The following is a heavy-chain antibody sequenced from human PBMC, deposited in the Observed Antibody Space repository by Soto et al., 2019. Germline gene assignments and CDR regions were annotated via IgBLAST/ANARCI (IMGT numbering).Heavy chain of an antibody. D-gene: IGHD3-22*01. Sequence: GGSLRLSCAASGFTFSSYSMNWVRQAPGKGLEWVSSISSSSSYIYYADSVKGRFTISRDNAKNSLYLQMNSLRAEDTAVYYCARGGGYYYDSSGYYPDGMDVWGQGALVTVSS. CDR2: ISSSSSYI. J-gene: IGHJ6*02. CDR1: GFTFSSYS. V-gene: IGHV3-21*01. CDR3: ARGGGYYYDSSGYYPDGMDV.